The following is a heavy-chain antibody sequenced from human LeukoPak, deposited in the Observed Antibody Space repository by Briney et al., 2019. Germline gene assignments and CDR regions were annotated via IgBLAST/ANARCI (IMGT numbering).Heavy chain of an antibody. CDR1: GLTFSTYA. D-gene: IGHD4/OR15-4a*01. Sequence: GGSLRLSCAASGLTFSTYAMSWVRQAPGKGLEWVSSLRGSGATTYYADSVKGRFTISRDNSKNTLYLQMNSLRAEDTAVYYCATDPPYGGYYFQYYMDVWGKGTTVTVSS. J-gene: IGHJ6*03. V-gene: IGHV3-23*01. CDR2: LRGSGATT. CDR3: ATDPPYGGYYFQYYMDV.